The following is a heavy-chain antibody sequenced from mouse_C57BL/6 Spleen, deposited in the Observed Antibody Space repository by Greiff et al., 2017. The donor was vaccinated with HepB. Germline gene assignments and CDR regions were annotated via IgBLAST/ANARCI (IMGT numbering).Heavy chain of an antibody. CDR1: GFTFSDYG. Sequence: EVQLMESGGGLVKPGGSLKLSCAASGFTFSDYGMHWVRQAPETGLEWVAYISSGSSTIYYADTVKGRFTISRDNAKNTLFLQMTSLRSEDTAMYYCARQGDNYGSSYGYVDVWGTGTTVTVSS. CDR2: ISSGSSTI. J-gene: IGHJ1*03. D-gene: IGHD1-1*01. V-gene: IGHV5-17*01. CDR3: ARQGDNYGSSYGYVDV.